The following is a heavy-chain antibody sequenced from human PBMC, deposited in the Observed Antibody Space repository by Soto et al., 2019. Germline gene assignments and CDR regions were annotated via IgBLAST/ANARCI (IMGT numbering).Heavy chain of an antibody. V-gene: IGHV1-18*01. CDR3: ARPDFFSSTSCYPFFDY. CDR1: GYTFITYG. D-gene: IGHD2-2*01. J-gene: IGHJ4*02. Sequence: QVPLVQSGAEVKKPGASVKVSCKASGYTFITYGIGWVRQAPGQGLERMGWISGYNGNTNYAQKFQGRVTMTTDTSASTAYMELRNLRSDDTGVYYCARPDFFSSTSCYPFFDYWGQGTLVTVSS. CDR2: ISGYNGNT.